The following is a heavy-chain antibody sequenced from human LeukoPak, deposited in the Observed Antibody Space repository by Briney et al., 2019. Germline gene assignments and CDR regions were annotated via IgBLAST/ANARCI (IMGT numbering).Heavy chain of an antibody. CDR1: GYNFEILG. CDR2: INPNSGGT. CDR3: APGIAAAANDAFDI. Sequence: ASVKVSCKASGYNFEILGISWVRQAPGQGLEWMGWINPNSGGTNYAQKFQGRVTMTRDTSISTAYMELSRLRSDDTAVYYCAPGIAAAANDAFDIWGQGTMVTVSS. D-gene: IGHD6-13*01. V-gene: IGHV1-2*02. J-gene: IGHJ3*02.